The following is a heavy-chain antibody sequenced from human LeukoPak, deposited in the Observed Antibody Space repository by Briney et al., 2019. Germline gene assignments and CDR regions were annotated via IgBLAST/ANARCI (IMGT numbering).Heavy chain of an antibody. D-gene: IGHD5-18*01. V-gene: IGHV3-74*01. CDR2: VNSDGSST. J-gene: IGHJ5*02. CDR3: ARDGPLAMDNWFDP. Sequence: GGSLRLSCAASGFTFSSYWMHWVRQAPGKGLVWVSRVNSDGSSTSYADSVKGRFTISRDNAKNTLYLQMNSLRAEDTAVYYCARDGPLAMDNWFDPWGQGTLVTVSS. CDR1: GFTFSSYW.